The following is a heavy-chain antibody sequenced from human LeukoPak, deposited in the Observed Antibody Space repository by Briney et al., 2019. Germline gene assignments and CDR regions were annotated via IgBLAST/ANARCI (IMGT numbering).Heavy chain of an antibody. CDR3: AKGSCGADVCFYFYYMHV. V-gene: IGHV3-23*01. D-gene: IGHD2-21*02. CDR1: GFTFSTSD. J-gene: IGHJ6*03. CDR2: SRVDNGGA. Sequence: GGSLRLSCAPSGFTFSTSDMTWVRQAPGKGLEWVASSRVDNGGAYYGDSVKGRFTISRDNSQNTLDLQMHGLRAEDTAIYYCAKGSCGADVCFYFYYMHVWGKGTTVTVSS.